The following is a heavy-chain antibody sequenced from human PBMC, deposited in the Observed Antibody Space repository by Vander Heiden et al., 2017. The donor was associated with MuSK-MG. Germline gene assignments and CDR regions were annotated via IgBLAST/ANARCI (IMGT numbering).Heavy chain of an antibody. Sequence: QVQLVQSGAEVKKRVASVKGSCKASGYTVTSYYMHWVRQAPGQGLEWMGIINPSGGSTSYAQKFQGRVTMTRDTSTSTVYMELSSLRSEDTAVYYCARDRHSSSWSRVPADFDYWGQGTLVTVSS. CDR3: ARDRHSSSWSRVPADFDY. CDR1: GYTVTSYY. V-gene: IGHV1-46*01. CDR2: INPSGGST. D-gene: IGHD6-13*01. J-gene: IGHJ4*02.